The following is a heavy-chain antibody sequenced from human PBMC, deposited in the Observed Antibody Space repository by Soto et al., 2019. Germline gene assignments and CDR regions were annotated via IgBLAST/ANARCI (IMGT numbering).Heavy chain of an antibody. D-gene: IGHD3-3*01. CDR1: GGSITSYY. CDR3: ARDMRVFGGMDV. Sequence: SETLSLTCTVSGGSITSYYWSWIRQPAGKGLEWIGRTYITGDSNYSPSLKSRVTMSLDTSKNQFPLKLSSVTAADTAVYYCARDMRVFGGMDVWGRGTTVTVSS. CDR2: TYITGDS. V-gene: IGHV4-4*07. J-gene: IGHJ6*02.